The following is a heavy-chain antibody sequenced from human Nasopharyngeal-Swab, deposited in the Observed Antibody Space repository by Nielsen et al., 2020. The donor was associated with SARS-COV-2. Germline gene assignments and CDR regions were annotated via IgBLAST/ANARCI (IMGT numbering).Heavy chain of an antibody. Sequence: ASEKVSCKVSGYTLTELSMHWVRQAPGKGLEWMGGFDPEDGETIYAQKFLGRVTMTETTSTDTAYMELSSLRSEDTAVYYCATVWRWGHIAIDYWGQGTLVTVSS. V-gene: IGHV1-24*01. J-gene: IGHJ4*02. CDR1: GYTLTELS. CDR3: ATVWRWGHIAIDY. D-gene: IGHD4-23*01. CDR2: FDPEDGET.